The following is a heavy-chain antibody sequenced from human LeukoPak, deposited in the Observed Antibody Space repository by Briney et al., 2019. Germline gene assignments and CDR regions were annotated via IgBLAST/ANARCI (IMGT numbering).Heavy chain of an antibody. V-gene: IGHV3-30*03. J-gene: IGHJ4*02. D-gene: IGHD6-19*01. CDR3: ARIAVAGNHY. CDR1: GFTFSSYG. Sequence: GGSLRLSCAASGFTFSSYGMHWVRQAPGKGLEWVAVISYDGSNINYAESVKGRFTISRDNSKNTLYLQMNGLRAEDTAVYYCARIAVAGNHYWGQGTLVTVSS. CDR2: ISYDGSNI.